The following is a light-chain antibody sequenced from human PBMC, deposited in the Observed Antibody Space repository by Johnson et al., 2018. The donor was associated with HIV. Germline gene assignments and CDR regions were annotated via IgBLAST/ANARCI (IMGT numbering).Light chain of an antibody. V-gene: IGLV1-51*02. CDR1: SSNIGNNY. CDR3: GTWDNSLNVYV. J-gene: IGLJ1*01. CDR2: ENS. Sequence: HSVLTQPPSVSAAPGQKITVSCSGSSSNIGNNYVSWYQQLPGTAPKLLIYENSKRPSGIPDRFSGSKSGTSATLGITGLQTGDEADYYCGTWDNSLNVYVFGTGTKVTVL.